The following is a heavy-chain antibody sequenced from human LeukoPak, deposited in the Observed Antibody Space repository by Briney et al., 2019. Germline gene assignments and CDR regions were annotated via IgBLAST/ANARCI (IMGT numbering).Heavy chain of an antibody. CDR2: IRYDGSNK. CDR1: GFTFSSYG. V-gene: IGHV3-30*02. D-gene: IGHD3-22*01. CDR3: AKGSTGSGYYAAPDY. Sequence: GGSLRLSCAASGFTFSSYGMHWVRQAPGKGLEWVAFIRYDGSNKYYADSVKGRFTISRDNSKNTLYLQMNSLRAEDTAVYYCAKGSTGSGYYAAPDYWGQGTLVTVSS. J-gene: IGHJ4*02.